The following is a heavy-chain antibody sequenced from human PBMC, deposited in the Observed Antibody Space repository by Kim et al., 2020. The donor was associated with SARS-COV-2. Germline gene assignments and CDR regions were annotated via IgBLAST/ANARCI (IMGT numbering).Heavy chain of an antibody. D-gene: IGHD2-15*01. V-gene: IGHV4-59*13. J-gene: IGHJ4*02. CDR3: ARDRMVGFAY. CDR1: GGSISSYY. Sequence: SETLSLTCTVSGGSISSYYWSWIRQPPGKGLEWIGYIYYSGSTNYNPSLKSRVTISVDTSKNQFSLKLSSVTAADTAVYYCARDRMVGFAYWGQGTLVTV. CDR2: IYYSGST.